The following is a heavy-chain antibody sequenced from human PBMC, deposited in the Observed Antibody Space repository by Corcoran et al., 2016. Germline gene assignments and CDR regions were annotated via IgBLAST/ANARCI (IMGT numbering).Heavy chain of an antibody. CDR2: IIPIFGTA. CDR3: ARGHSNYEGGWYYYYGMDV. Sequence: QVQLVQSGAEVKKPGSSVKVSCKASGGTFSSYAISWVRQAPGQGLEWMGGIIPIFGTANYAQKFPGRVTITADESTSTAYMALSSLRSEDTAVYYGARGHSNYEGGWYYYYGMDVWGQGTTVTVSS. CDR1: GGTFSSYA. D-gene: IGHD4-4*01. J-gene: IGHJ6*02. V-gene: IGHV1-69*01.